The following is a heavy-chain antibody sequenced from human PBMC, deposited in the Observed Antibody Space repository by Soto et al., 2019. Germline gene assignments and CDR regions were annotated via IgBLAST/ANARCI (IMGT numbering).Heavy chain of an antibody. Sequence: VGSLRLSCVASGFSVSTNYMSWVRQAPGKRPEWVSGIYSGDTTYYADSVKGRFTISKDNSKNTLYLQMDSLRVEDTAVYYCARPTSSGYIYYWGQGTLVTVSS. CDR1: GFSVSTNY. V-gene: IGHV3-53*01. D-gene: IGHD3-22*01. CDR3: ARPTSSGYIYY. J-gene: IGHJ4*02. CDR2: IYSGDTT.